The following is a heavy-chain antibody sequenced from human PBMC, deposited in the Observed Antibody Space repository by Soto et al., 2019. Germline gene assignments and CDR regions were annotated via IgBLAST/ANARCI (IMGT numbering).Heavy chain of an antibody. Sequence: QVQLVQSGAEVKKPGSSVKVSCKASGGTFSSYAISWVRQAPGQGLEWMGGIIPIFGTANYAQNFQGRVTITADEATRTAYMERSSLGSEDTAVYYRARDGGQLLYNWFDPGGQGTLVTVSS. CDR2: IIPIFGTA. CDR3: ARDGGQLLYNWFDP. V-gene: IGHV1-69*12. J-gene: IGHJ5*02. D-gene: IGHD2-2*01. CDR1: GGTFSSYA.